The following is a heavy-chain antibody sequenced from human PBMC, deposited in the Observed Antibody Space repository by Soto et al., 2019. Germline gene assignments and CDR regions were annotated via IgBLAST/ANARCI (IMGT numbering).Heavy chain of an antibody. CDR1: GFTFSSYG. D-gene: IGHD6-13*01. Sequence: GGSLRLSCAASGFTFSSYGMHWVRQAPGKGLEWVAVIWYDGSNKYYADSVKGRFTISRDNSKNTLYLQMNSLRAEDTAVYYCATSIAAAGTDDNYYYYYGMDVWGQGTTVTVSS. CDR2: IWYDGSNK. CDR3: ATSIAAAGTDDNYYYYYGMDV. J-gene: IGHJ6*02. V-gene: IGHV3-33*01.